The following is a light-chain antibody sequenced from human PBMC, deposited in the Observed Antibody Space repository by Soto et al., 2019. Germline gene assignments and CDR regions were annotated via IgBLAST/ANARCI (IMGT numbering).Light chain of an antibody. J-gene: IGKJ2*01. V-gene: IGKV1-5*03. CDR1: QSISSW. Sequence: DIQMTQSPSTLSASVGDRVTITCRASQSISSWLAWYQQKPGKAPNLLIYKAPSLESGVPSRFSGSGSGTEFTLPISSLPPDDFATHYCQQYNSYSPYTFGQGTQLEIK. CDR3: QQYNSYSPYT. CDR2: KAP.